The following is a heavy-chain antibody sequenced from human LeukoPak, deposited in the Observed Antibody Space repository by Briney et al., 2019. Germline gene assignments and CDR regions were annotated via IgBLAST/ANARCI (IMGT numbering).Heavy chain of an antibody. J-gene: IGHJ4*02. CDR1: GFTFDDYA. Sequence: GGSLRLSCAASGFTFDDYAMHWVRQAPGKGLEWVSGIDWNSGIIGYADSVKGRFTISRDNAKNSLYLQMNRLRAEDTAFYYCAKGFTTVVTTEFDYWGQGTLVTVSS. CDR3: AKGFTTVVTTEFDY. D-gene: IGHD4-23*01. CDR2: IDWNSGII. V-gene: IGHV3-9*01.